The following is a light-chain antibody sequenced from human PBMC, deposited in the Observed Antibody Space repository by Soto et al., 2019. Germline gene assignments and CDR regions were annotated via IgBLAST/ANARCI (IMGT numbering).Light chain of an antibody. CDR3: QQYNSYPYT. CDR2: DAS. Sequence: DIQMTQSPYTLSASVGDRVTITCRASQSISSWLAWYQQKQGKAPRFLIYDASSLESGVPSRFGGSGSGTEFTLTIYSLQPDDFATYYCQQYNSYPYTFGQGTKMEIK. V-gene: IGKV1-5*01. CDR1: QSISSW. J-gene: IGKJ2*01.